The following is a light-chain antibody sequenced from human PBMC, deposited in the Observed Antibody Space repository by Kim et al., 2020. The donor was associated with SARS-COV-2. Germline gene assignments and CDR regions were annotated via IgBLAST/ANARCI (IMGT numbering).Light chain of an antibody. Sequence: QSALTQPPSASGSPGQSVTISCTGTSSDVGNYNSVSWYQQHPGKAPKLIIYQVTKRPSGVPDRFSGSKSCNTASLTVSGLQAEDEAEYYCSSYAGSNIYVYGTGTKVTDL. CDR3: SSYAGSNIYV. CDR2: QVT. V-gene: IGLV2-8*01. CDR1: SSDVGNYNS. J-gene: IGLJ1*01.